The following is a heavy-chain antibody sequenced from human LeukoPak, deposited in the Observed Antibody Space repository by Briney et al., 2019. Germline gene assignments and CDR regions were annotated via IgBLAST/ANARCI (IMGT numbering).Heavy chain of an antibody. CDR1: GGTFSSYA. J-gene: IGHJ4*02. CDR3: AREGHDPYYFDY. D-gene: IGHD5-12*01. CDR2: IIPIFGTA. V-gene: IGHV1-69*13. Sequence: AASVKVSCKASGGTFSSYAISWVRQAPGQGLEWMGGIIPIFGTANYAQKFQGGVTITADESTSTAYMELSSLRSEDTAVYYCAREGHDPYYFDYWGQGTLVTVSS.